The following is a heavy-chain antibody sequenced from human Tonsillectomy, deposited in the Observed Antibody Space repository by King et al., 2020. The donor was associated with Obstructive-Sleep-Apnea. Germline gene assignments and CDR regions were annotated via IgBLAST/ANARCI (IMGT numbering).Heavy chain of an antibody. CDR2: ISAYNGNT. J-gene: IGHJ4*02. CDR1: GYTFTSYG. Sequence: VQLVESGAEVKKPGASVKVSCKASGYTFTSYGISWVRQAPGQGLEWMGWISAYNGNTNYAQKLQGRVTMTTDTSTSTAYMELMSLRSDETAVYYVARDLVRFLEWFPYFDYWGQGTLVTVSS. D-gene: IGHD3-3*01. CDR3: ARDLVRFLEWFPYFDY. V-gene: IGHV1-18*04.